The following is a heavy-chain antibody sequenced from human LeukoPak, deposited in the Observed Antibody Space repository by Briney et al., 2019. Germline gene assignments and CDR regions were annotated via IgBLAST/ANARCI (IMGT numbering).Heavy chain of an antibody. CDR2: IYPGDFDT. D-gene: IGHD2-15*01. J-gene: IGHJ4*02. CDR3: ARPVGVAGDGSYYFDY. CDR1: GYRFTSFW. Sequence: GESLKISCKGSGYRFTSFWIGWVRQMPGKGLEWMGIIYPGDFDTRYSPSFQGQVTISADKSISTAYLQWGSLKASDTAMYYCARPVGVAGDGSYYFDYWGQGTLVTVSS. V-gene: IGHV5-51*01.